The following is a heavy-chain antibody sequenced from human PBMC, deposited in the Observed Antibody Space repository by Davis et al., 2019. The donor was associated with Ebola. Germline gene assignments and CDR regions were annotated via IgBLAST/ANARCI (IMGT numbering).Heavy chain of an antibody. V-gene: IGHV1-2*02. CDR3: ARGFGVVIKYYYYYMDV. Sequence: ASVKVSCKASGYNFIEYFMHWVRQAPGQGLEWMGRINSNNGDTNYAQKFQGRVTITRDTSASTAYMELSSLRSEDTAVYYCARGFGVVIKYYYYYMDVWGKGTTVTVSS. D-gene: IGHD3-3*01. CDR1: GYNFIEYF. J-gene: IGHJ6*03. CDR2: INSNNGDT.